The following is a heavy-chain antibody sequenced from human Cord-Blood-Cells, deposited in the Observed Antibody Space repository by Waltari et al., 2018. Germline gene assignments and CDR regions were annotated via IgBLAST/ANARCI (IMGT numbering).Heavy chain of an antibody. CDR1: GFTFSSYA. D-gene: IGHD3-3*01. CDR2: ISGSGGSK. Sequence: EVQLLESGGGLVQPGGSLRLSCAASGFTFSSYAMSWVRQAPGRGLEWVSAISGSGGSKYYADSVKGRFTSSRDNSKNSLYLQMNSLRAEDTAVYYCAMVEWLLPYYFDYWGQGTLVTVSS. CDR3: AMVEWLLPYYFDY. V-gene: IGHV3-23*01. J-gene: IGHJ4*02.